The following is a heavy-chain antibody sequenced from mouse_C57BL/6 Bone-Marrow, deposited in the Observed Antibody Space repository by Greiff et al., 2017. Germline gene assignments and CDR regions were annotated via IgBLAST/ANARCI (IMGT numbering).Heavy chain of an antibody. J-gene: IGHJ3*01. D-gene: IGHD3-2*02. Sequence: VQLQQSGAELVRPGTSVKLSCKASGYTFTSYWMHWVKQRPGQGLEWIGVLDPSDSYTNYNQQFKGKATLTVDTSSSTASMQLSSLTSEDSAVYCCARDTGRAWFAYWGQGTLVTVSA. CDR2: LDPSDSYT. CDR1: GYTFTSYW. CDR3: ARDTGRAWFAY. V-gene: IGHV1-59*01.